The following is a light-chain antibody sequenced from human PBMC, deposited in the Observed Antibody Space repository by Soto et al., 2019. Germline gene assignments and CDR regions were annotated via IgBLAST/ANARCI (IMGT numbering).Light chain of an antibody. CDR3: SSYPSSSTRL. J-gene: IGLJ2*01. V-gene: IGLV2-14*01. CDR1: SSDVGGYNY. Sequence: QSALTQPASVSGSPGQSITISCTGTSSDVGGYNYVSWYQQHPGKAPKLMIYEVSNRPSGVSNRFSGSKSGNTASLTISGLQAEDEGDYYCSSYPSSSTRLFGGGTKLTVL. CDR2: EVS.